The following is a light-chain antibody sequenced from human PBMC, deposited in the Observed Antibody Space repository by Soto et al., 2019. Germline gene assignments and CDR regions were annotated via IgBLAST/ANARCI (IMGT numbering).Light chain of an antibody. CDR1: QSIITW. J-gene: IGKJ1*01. CDR3: QQYNAYLWT. V-gene: IGKV1-5*01. CDR2: DAS. Sequence: DIQMTQSPSTLSASVGDRVTITCRASQSIITWLAWYQQKPGKAPNLLIYDASTLQSGVPSRFSGSGFGTEFTLTISSLQPDDFATYYCQQYNAYLWTFGQGTKVDIK.